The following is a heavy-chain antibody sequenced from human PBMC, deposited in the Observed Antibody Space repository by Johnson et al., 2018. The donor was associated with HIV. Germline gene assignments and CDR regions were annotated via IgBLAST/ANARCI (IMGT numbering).Heavy chain of an antibody. CDR2: ISSSGSTI. V-gene: IGHV3-11*04. CDR3: ARDGAIHLHEDVFDC. D-gene: IGHD5-18*01. CDR1: GFTFSDYY. Sequence: QVQLVESGGGLVQPGGSLRLSCAASGFTFSDYYMSWIRQAPGKGLEWVSYISSSGSTIYYADSVKGRFTISRDNSKNTLYLQMNSLRAEDTAVYYCARDGAIHLHEDVFDCWGQGTTVTVSS. J-gene: IGHJ3*01.